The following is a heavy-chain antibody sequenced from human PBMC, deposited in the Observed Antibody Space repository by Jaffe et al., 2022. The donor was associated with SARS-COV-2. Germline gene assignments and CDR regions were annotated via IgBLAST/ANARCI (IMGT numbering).Heavy chain of an antibody. CDR2: INWNSGSI. CDR1: GFTFEEYA. V-gene: IGHV3-9*01. Sequence: EVLLVESGGGLVQPGRSLRLSCAASGFTFEEYAMYWVRQAPGKGLEWVASINWNSGSIHYADSVKGRFTISRDNAKNSLYLQMNSLRVEDTALYYCARDRRELNTVFERWGQGTLVTVSS. CDR3: ARDRRELNTVFER. J-gene: IGHJ4*02. D-gene: IGHD4-17*01.